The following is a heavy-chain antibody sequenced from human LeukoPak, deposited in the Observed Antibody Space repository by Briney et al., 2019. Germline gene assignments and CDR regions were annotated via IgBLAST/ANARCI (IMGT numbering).Heavy chain of an antibody. CDR3: ARLSQQSYGWVGD. V-gene: IGHV3-72*01. Sequence: GGSLRLSCAASGFTFSDHYMDWVRQAPGKGLEWVGRTRNKANSYTTEYAASVKGRITISRDDSKNSVSLQLNSLKTEDTAVYYCARLSQQSYGWVGDWGQGTLVTVSS. D-gene: IGHD5-18*01. CDR1: GFTFSDHY. CDR2: TRNKANSYTT. J-gene: IGHJ4*02.